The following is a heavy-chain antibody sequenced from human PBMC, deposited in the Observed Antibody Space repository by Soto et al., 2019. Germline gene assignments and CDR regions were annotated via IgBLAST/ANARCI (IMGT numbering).Heavy chain of an antibody. CDR2: ISHSGLR. Sequence: QVQLQESGPGLVKPSETLSLTCIVSGVCISSGYCTWIRQSPGKGLEWIGYISHSGLRHYRASLQSRLTMSVETSNNQFSLDLTSVTAANTAIYYCATSNTTCPGCYSWGQGTLVTVSS. CDR3: ATSNTTCPGCYS. CDR1: GVCISSGY. V-gene: IGHV4-59*01. D-gene: IGHD2-2*01. J-gene: IGHJ5*02.